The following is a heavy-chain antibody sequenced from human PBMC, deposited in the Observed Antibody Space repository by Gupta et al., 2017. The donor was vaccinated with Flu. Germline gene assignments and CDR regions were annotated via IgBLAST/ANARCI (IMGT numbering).Heavy chain of an antibody. Sequence: EVQLVESGGGLVQPGGSLRLSCAASGFTFSSYWMHWVRQAPGKGLVWVSRINSDGSSTSYADSVKGRFTISRDNAKNTLYLQMNSLRAEDTAVYYCARVVRRGYCSGGSCYHFDYWGQGTLVTVSS. J-gene: IGHJ4*02. CDR3: ARVVRRGYCSGGSCYHFDY. D-gene: IGHD2-15*01. CDR2: INSDGSST. V-gene: IGHV3-74*01. CDR1: GFTFSSYW.